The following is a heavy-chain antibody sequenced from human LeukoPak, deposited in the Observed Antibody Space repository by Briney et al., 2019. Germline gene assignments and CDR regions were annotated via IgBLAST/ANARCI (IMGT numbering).Heavy chain of an antibody. V-gene: IGHV4-34*01. Sequence: SETLSLTCAVYDGSFSGYYWSWIRQPPGKGLEWIGEINHSGSTNYNPSLKSRVTISVDTSKNQFSLKLSSVTAADTAVYYCARQRGITATLLHYYFDYWGQGTLVTVSS. CDR2: INHSGST. J-gene: IGHJ4*02. D-gene: IGHD1-7*01. CDR1: DGSFSGYY. CDR3: ARQRGITATLLHYYFDY.